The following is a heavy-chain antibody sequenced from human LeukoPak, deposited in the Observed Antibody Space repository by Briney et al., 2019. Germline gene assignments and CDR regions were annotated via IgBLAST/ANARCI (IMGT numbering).Heavy chain of an antibody. D-gene: IGHD5-12*01. CDR1: GGSISSGGYY. J-gene: IGHJ3*02. V-gene: IGHV4-31*03. CDR2: IYYSGST. Sequence: PSQTLSLTCTVSGGSISSGGYYWSWIRQHPGKGLEWIGYIYYSGSTYYNPSLKSRVTISVDTSKNQFSLKLSSVTAADTAVYYCERGHIVATIRAFDIWGQGTMVTVSS. CDR3: ERGHIVATIRAFDI.